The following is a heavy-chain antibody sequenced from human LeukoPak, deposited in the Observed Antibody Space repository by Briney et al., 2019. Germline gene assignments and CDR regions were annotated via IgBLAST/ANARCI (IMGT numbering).Heavy chain of an antibody. CDR3: AKLARYSYVGVYYFDY. J-gene: IGHJ4*02. V-gene: IGHV3-23*01. D-gene: IGHD5-18*01. Sequence: GGSLRLSCAASGFTSSSYGMSWVRQAPGKGLEWVSAISGSSGSTYYADSVKGRFTISRDNSKSTLFLQMNSLRAEDTAVYYCAKLARYSYVGVYYFDYWGQGTLVTVSS. CDR2: ISGSSGST. CDR1: GFTSSSYG.